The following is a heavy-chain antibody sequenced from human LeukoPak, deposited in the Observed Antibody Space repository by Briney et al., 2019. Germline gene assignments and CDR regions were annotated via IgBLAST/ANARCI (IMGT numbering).Heavy chain of an antibody. CDR3: AKGSSSSWKYYFDY. D-gene: IGHD6-13*01. Sequence: GGSLRLSCAASGFTFSSYWMGWVRQAPGKGLEWVSGISWNSGSIGYADSVKGRFTISRDNAKNSLYLQMNSLRAEDMALYYCAKGSSSSWKYYFDYWGQGTLVTVSS. V-gene: IGHV3-9*03. CDR1: GFTFSSYW. J-gene: IGHJ4*02. CDR2: ISWNSGSI.